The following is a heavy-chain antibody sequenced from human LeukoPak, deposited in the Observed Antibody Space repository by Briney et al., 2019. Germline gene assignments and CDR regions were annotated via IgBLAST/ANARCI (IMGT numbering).Heavy chain of an antibody. J-gene: IGHJ1*01. CDR1: LFTLSSYG. Sequence: PGGSLRLSCAASLFTLSSYGMHWVRQAPGKGVEWVAFIRYDGSSEYYAEAVKGRFTITRDNSKNTLYLQMNSLRAEDTAVYYCAKDVSADYYDSSGYYSEYFQHWGQGTLVTVSS. CDR3: AKDVSADYYDSSGYYSEYFQH. V-gene: IGHV3-30*02. D-gene: IGHD3-22*01. CDR2: IRYDGSSE.